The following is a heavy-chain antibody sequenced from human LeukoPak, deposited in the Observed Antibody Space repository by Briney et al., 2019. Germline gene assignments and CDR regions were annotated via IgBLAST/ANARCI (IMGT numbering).Heavy chain of an antibody. CDR1: GFTFSSYS. V-gene: IGHV3-48*04. J-gene: IGHJ4*02. CDR2: ISSSSSTI. Sequence: PGGFLRLSCAASGFTFSSYSMNWVRQAPGKGLEGVSYISSSSSTIYYADSVKGRFTISRDNAKNSLYLQMNSLRAEDTAVYYCARDGYSSSRYGVGSSGLNLDYWGQGTLVTVSS. D-gene: IGHD6-13*01. CDR3: ARDGYSSSRYGVGSSGLNLDY.